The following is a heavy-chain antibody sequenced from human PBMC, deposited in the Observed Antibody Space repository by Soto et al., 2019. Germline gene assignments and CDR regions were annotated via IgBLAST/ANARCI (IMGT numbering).Heavy chain of an antibody. CDR2: IDTRGGSA. CDR3: ARDLPRDLVRGSFDI. J-gene: IGHJ3*02. D-gene: IGHD3-10*01. CDR1: GYTFTRYN. V-gene: IGHV1-46*01. Sequence: QAQLVQSGAEVKKPGASANISCKASGYTFTRYNIHWVRPAAGQGLAWMGIIDTRGGSADYTQRFQGRVNMTRDTSTGTDDVELSNLGSEDTAVYYCARDLPRDLVRGSFDIWGQGTMVTVSS.